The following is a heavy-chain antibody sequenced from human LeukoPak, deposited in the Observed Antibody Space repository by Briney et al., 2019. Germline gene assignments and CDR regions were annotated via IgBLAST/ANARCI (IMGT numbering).Heavy chain of an antibody. CDR2: IIPILGIA. Sequence: SVKVSCKASGGTFSSCAISWVRQAPGQGLEWMGRIIPILGIANYAQKFQGRVTITADKSTSTAYMELSILRSEDTAVYYCAGTMVRGVTNAFDIWGQGTMVTVSS. D-gene: IGHD3-10*01. J-gene: IGHJ3*02. CDR3: AGTMVRGVTNAFDI. CDR1: GGTFSSCA. V-gene: IGHV1-69*04.